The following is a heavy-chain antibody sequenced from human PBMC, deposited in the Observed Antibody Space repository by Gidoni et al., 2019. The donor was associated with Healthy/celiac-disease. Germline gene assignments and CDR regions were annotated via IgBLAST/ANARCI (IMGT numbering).Heavy chain of an antibody. D-gene: IGHD3-3*01. CDR1: GSTLTSYG. CDR2: ISAYNGNT. CDR3: ARENDFWSGYPFDY. V-gene: IGHV1-18*01. Sequence: QVQLVQSGAEVKKPGASVKVPCTAAGSTLTSYGITWGRQAPGQGLEWMGRISAYNGNTNYAQKLQGRVTMTTDTSTSTAYMELRSLRSDDTAVYYCARENDFWSGYPFDYWGQGTLVTVSS. J-gene: IGHJ4*02.